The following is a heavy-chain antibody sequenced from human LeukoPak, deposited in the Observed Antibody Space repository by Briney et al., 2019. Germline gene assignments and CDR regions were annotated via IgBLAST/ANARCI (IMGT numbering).Heavy chain of an antibody. V-gene: IGHV4-59*08. J-gene: IGHJ2*01. CDR2: IHYSGST. D-gene: IGHD5-24*01. CDR3: ARHHAGYTRYFDL. Sequence: SETLSLTCTVSGDSISSYYWSWIRQPPGKGLEWIGYIHYSGSTNYNPSLKSRVTISVETSKNQFSLKLSSVTAEDTAVYYCARHHAGYTRYFDLWGRGTLVTVSS. CDR1: GDSISSYY.